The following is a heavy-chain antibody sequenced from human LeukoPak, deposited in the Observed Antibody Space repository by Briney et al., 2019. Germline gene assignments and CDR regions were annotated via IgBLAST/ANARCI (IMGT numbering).Heavy chain of an antibody. CDR2: ISAYNGNT. V-gene: IGHV1-18*01. D-gene: IGHD3-9*01. Sequence: ASVKVSCKASGYTFTSYGISWVRQAPGQGLEWMGWISAYNGNTNYAQKLQGRVTMTTDTSTSTAYMELRSLRSDDTAVYYCARVIKHYDILTGYSLVPSFDYWGQGTLVTVSS. CDR3: ARVIKHYDILTGYSLVPSFDY. J-gene: IGHJ4*02. CDR1: GYTFTSYG.